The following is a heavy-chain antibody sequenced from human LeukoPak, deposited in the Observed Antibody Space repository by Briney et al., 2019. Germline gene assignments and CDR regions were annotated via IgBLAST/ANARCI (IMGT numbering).Heavy chain of an antibody. CDR1: GFTFSSYS. J-gene: IGHJ4*02. D-gene: IGHD3-10*01. CDR2: ISSGSSTI. CDR3: ARDSMVRGALDY. V-gene: IGHV3-48*01. Sequence: GGSLRLSCAASGFTFSSYSMNWVRQAPGKGLEWVSYISSGSSTIYYADSVKGRFTISRDNAKNSLYLQMNSLRAEDTAVYYCARDSMVRGALDYWGQGTLVTVSS.